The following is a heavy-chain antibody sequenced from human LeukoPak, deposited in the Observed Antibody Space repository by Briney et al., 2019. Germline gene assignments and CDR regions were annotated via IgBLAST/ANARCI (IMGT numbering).Heavy chain of an antibody. CDR3: AKGPCSGRSFDI. Sequence: WGSAISGSGGSTYCADSVKGRFTISRDNSKNTLYLQMNSLRAEDTAVYYCAKGPCSGRSFDIWGQGTLVTVSS. D-gene: IGHD1-26*01. CDR2: ISGSGGST. J-gene: IGHJ4*02. V-gene: IGHV3-23*01.